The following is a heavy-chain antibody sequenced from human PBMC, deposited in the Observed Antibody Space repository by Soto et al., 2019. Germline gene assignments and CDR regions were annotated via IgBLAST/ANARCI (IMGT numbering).Heavy chain of an antibody. CDR2: ISYDGSNK. V-gene: IGHV3-30*18. CDR1: GFTFSSYG. CDR3: AKDRTRYYPGEFDY. D-gene: IGHD2-2*01. J-gene: IGHJ4*02. Sequence: GGSLRLSCAASGFTFSSYGMHWVRQAPGKGLEWVAVISYDGSNKYYADSVKGRFTISRDNSKNTLYLQMNSLRAEDTAVYYCAKDRTRYYPGEFDYSGPGILVTVSS.